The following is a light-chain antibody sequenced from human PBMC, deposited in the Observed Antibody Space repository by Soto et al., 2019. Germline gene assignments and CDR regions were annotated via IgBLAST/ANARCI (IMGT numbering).Light chain of an antibody. Sequence: EIVLTQSPGTVSLSPGERATLSCTASQSVSSNYLACYQQKPGQAPRLLIYGASTRATGIPDRFSGSGSGTDSTLTINRLEPEDFAVYYCQWSGGSVSFGGGAKVDIK. J-gene: IGKJ4*01. V-gene: IGKV3-20*01. CDR1: QSVSSNY. CDR2: GAS. CDR3: QWSGGSVS.